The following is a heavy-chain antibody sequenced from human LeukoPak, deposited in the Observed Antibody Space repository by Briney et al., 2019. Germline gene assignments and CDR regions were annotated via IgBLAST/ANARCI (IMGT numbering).Heavy chain of an antibody. CDR2: IYYSGST. Sequence: SETLSLTCTVSGGSISSYYWSWIRQPPGKGLEWIGYIYYSGSTNYNPSLKSRVTISVDTSKNQFSLKLSSVTAADTAVYYCARHIEYNWNNPLYFDYWGQGTLVTVSS. J-gene: IGHJ4*02. CDR1: GGSISSYY. V-gene: IGHV4-59*08. D-gene: IGHD1/OR15-1a*01. CDR3: ARHIEYNWNNPLYFDY.